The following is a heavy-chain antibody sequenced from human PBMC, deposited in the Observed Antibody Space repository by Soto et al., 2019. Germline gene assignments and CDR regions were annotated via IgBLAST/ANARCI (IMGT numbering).Heavy chain of an antibody. V-gene: IGHV3-9*01. J-gene: IGHJ6*04. CDR3: AKDKNRYGDSSSYV. Sequence: EVQLVESGGGLVQPGRSLRLYCVASGITFDEYAMHWVRQAPGKGLEWVSSIRWNSGTVGYADSVKGRFTISRDNDKNSLYLQMNSLRAEDTALYYCAKDKNRYGDSSSYVWGKGTKVTVSS. D-gene: IGHD4-17*01. CDR2: IRWNSGTV. CDR1: GITFDEYA.